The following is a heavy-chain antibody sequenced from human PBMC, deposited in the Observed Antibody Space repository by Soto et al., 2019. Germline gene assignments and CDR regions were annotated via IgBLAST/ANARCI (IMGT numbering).Heavy chain of an antibody. V-gene: IGHV4-61*01. CDR1: GVSVSNGSYY. D-gene: IGHD6-13*01. CDR3: AREQQLGHVKTFDH. Sequence: SETLSLTCTVSGVSVSNGSYYWSWIRQPPGKGLEWIGYIYYSGSTNYNPSLKSRVTISVDTSKNQFSLKLSSVTATDTAIYYRAREQQLGHVKTFDHWGQGTLVTVSS. CDR2: IYYSGST. J-gene: IGHJ4*02.